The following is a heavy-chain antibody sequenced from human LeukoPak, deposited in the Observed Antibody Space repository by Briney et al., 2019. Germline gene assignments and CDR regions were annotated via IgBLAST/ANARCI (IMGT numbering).Heavy chain of an antibody. CDR1: GFTFSSYA. Sequence: GGSLRLSCAASGFTFSSYAMSWVRQAPGKGLEWVSAISGSGGSTYYADSVKGRFTISRDNSKNTLYLQMNSLRAEDMAVYYCAKDNWGFYYYYYYMDVWGKGTTVTVSS. CDR3: AKDNWGFYYYYYYMDV. CDR2: ISGSGGST. J-gene: IGHJ6*03. D-gene: IGHD7-27*01. V-gene: IGHV3-23*01.